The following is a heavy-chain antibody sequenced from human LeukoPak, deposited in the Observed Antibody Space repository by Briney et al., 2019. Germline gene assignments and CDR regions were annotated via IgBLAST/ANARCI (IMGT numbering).Heavy chain of an antibody. CDR2: ISAYNGNT. V-gene: IGHV1-18*01. CDR1: GYAFTNYG. Sequence: GASVKVSFKASGYAFTNYGISWVRQAPGQGLEWMGWISAYNGNTNYAQKLQGRVTMTTDTSTSTAYMELRSLRSDDTAVYFCARDRVAGSFSYYGMDVWGQGTTVTVSS. D-gene: IGHD6-19*01. CDR3: ARDRVAGSFSYYGMDV. J-gene: IGHJ6*02.